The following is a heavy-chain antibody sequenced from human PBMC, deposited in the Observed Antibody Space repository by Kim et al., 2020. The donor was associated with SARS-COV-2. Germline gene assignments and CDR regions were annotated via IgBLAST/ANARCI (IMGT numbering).Heavy chain of an antibody. CDR2: SGST. Sequence: SGSTNYNPSLKSRVTISVATSKTQFSLKLSSVTAADTAVYYCARDYGGLDIWGQGTMVTVSS. V-gene: IGHV4-59*01. D-gene: IGHD4-17*01. CDR3: ARDYGGLDI. J-gene: IGHJ3*02.